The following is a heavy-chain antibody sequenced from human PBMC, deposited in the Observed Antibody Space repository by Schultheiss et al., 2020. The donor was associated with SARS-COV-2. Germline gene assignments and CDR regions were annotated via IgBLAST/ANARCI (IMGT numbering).Heavy chain of an antibody. V-gene: IGHV4-34*01. CDR3: ASYCSSTTCYRSSFDY. CDR2: INHSGSS. CDR1: GGSFSGYY. J-gene: IGHJ4*02. Sequence: SQTLSLTCAVYGGSFSGYYWSWIRQPPGKGLEWIGEINHSGSSNYNPSLKSRVSISVDTSKNHFSLKLSSVTAADTAVYYCASYCSSTTCYRSSFDYWGQGTLVTVSS. D-gene: IGHD2-2*01.